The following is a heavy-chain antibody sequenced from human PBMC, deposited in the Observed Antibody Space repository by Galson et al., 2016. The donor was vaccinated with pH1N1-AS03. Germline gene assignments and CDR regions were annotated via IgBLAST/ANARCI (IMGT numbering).Heavy chain of an antibody. CDR2: MYTSGST. CDR3: ARVIGGSYYAFDI. Sequence: ETLSLPCTVPGGSISGYYWSWIRQPAGKGLEWIGRMYTSGSTNYNPSLKSRVTMSVDTSKNQLSLKLSSVTAADTAVYYCARVIGGSYYAFDIWGQGTMVTVSS. CDR1: GGSISGYY. J-gene: IGHJ3*02. D-gene: IGHD1-26*01. V-gene: IGHV4-4*07.